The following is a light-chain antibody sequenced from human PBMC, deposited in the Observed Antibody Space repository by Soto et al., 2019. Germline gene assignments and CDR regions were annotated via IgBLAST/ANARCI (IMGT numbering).Light chain of an antibody. J-gene: IGKJ4*01. CDR2: DAS. Sequence: EIVLTQSPATLSLSPGERATLSCRASQSVGSYLSWYQQKPGQAPRILIYDASNRATGITARFSGSGSVTDFTLTISSLEPEDSAVYYCQCRGKWPLTFGGGTKVEIK. CDR1: QSVGSY. CDR3: QCRGKWPLT. V-gene: IGKV3-11*01.